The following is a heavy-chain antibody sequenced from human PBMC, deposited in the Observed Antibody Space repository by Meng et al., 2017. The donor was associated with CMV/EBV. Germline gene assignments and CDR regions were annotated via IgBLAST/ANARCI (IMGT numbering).Heavy chain of an antibody. J-gene: IGHJ4*02. V-gene: IGHV2-5*02. CDR3: AHRGSYGYHGY. CDR1: GCYLSISGVG. D-gene: IGHD5-18*01. Sequence: QTTLKSSRPMLVNPTRSLTPTYTFSGCYLSISGVGLGWFRQPPGKALEWLALIYWDDDKRYSQSLKSRITITKDTSKNQVVLTMTNMDPVDTATYYCAHRGSYGYHGYWGQGTLVTVSS. CDR2: IYWDDDK.